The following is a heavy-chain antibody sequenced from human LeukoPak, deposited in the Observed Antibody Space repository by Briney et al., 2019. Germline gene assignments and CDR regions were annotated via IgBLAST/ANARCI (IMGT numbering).Heavy chain of an antibody. CDR3: AGEVIPGGTGDSSGYYSRNFDY. D-gene: IGHD3-22*01. Sequence: SETLSLTCAVYGGSFSGYYWSWIRQPPGKGLEWIGEINHSGSTNYNPSLKSRVTISVDTSKNQFSLKLSSVTAADTAVYYCAGEVIPGGTGDSSGYYSRNFDYWGQGTLVTVSS. CDR2: INHSGST. V-gene: IGHV4-34*01. J-gene: IGHJ4*02. CDR1: GGSFSGYY.